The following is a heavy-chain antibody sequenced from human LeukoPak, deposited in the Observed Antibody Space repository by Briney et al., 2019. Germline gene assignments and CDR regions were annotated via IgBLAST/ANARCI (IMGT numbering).Heavy chain of an antibody. CDR2: MNPNSGNT. CDR1: GYTFTSCV. V-gene: IGHV1-8*01. D-gene: IGHD4-17*01. Sequence: APVRVSCKASGYTFTSCVINWVRQATGQGLEWMGWMNPNSGNTGYAQKFQGRVTMTRNTSISTAYMELSSLRSEDTAVYYCASYNPRTTVTQNYYYYYMDVWGKGTTVTVSS. CDR3: ASYNPRTTVTQNYYYYYMDV. J-gene: IGHJ6*03.